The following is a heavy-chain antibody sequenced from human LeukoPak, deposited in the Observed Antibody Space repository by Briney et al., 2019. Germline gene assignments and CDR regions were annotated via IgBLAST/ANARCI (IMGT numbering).Heavy chain of an antibody. Sequence: GGSLRLSCAASGFTFSNYAMSWVRQAPGKGLEWVSVISDRGGSTYHADSVRGRFTISRDNYKNTLYLQMNSLRAEDTAVYYCAKDTYYYGSGSYSDYWGQGTLVAVSS. D-gene: IGHD3-10*01. J-gene: IGHJ4*02. V-gene: IGHV3-23*01. CDR3: AKDTYYYGSGSYSDY. CDR1: GFTFSNYA. CDR2: ISDRGGST.